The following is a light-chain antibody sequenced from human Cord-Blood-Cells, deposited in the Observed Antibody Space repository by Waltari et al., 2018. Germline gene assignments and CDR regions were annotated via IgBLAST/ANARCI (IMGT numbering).Light chain of an antibody. CDR2: GAS. CDR1: QSVSSSY. J-gene: IGKJ1*01. V-gene: IGKV3-20*01. Sequence: EIVLTQSPGTLSLSPGERATLSCRASQSVSSSYLAWYQQKPGQAPRLLIYGASSRATGIPDRFSGSGSGTDFTLTISRLEPEDFAVYYCQQYGGSPTWTFGQ. CDR3: QQYGGSPTWT.